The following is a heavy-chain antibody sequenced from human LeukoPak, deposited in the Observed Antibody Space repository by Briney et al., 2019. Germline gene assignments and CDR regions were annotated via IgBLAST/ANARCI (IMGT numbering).Heavy chain of an antibody. Sequence: SETLSLTCTVSGGSISSYYWSWIRQPPGKGLEWIGYIYYSGSTNYNPSLKSRVTISVDTSKDQFSLKLSSVTAADTAVYYCARSPVDYSVGRFDYWGQGTLVTVSS. D-gene: IGHD5/OR15-5a*01. J-gene: IGHJ4*02. CDR3: ARSPVDYSVGRFDY. CDR1: GGSISSYY. CDR2: IYYSGST. V-gene: IGHV4-59*01.